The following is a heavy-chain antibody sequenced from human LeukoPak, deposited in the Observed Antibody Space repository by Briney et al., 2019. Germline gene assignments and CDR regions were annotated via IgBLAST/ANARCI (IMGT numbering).Heavy chain of an antibody. J-gene: IGHJ4*02. CDR2: VSGSGGST. CDR1: GFTFSSYA. D-gene: IGHD6-19*01. V-gene: IGHV3-23*01. Sequence: GGSLRLSCAASGFTFSSYAMSWVRQAPGKGLEWVSSVSGSGGSTYYADSVKGRFTISRDNSKNTLYLQMNSLRAEDAAVYYCAKRDYTGGAVAGPFDYWGQGTLVTVSS. CDR3: AKRDYTGGAVAGPFDY.